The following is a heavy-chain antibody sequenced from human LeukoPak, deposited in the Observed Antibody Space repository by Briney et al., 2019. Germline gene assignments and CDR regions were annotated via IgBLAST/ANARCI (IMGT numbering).Heavy chain of an antibody. D-gene: IGHD3-10*01. CDR3: AEGSMVRGVIVWFGR. CDR2: ISAYNGNT. CDR1: GYTFTSYG. V-gene: IGHV1-18*01. Sequence: AAVKVSCKASGYTFTSYGISWVRQAPGQGEEWMGWISAYNGNTNYAQKLQGRVTMTTDTSTSTAYLELRSLRSDDTAVYYCAEGSMVRGVIVWFGRRGQGTLVTVSS. J-gene: IGHJ5*02.